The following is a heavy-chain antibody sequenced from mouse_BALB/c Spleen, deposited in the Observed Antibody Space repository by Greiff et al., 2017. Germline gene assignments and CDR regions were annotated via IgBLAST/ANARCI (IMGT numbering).Heavy chain of an antibody. V-gene: IGHV14-1*02. J-gene: IGHJ2*01. CDR1: GFNIKDYY. CDR2: IDPENGNT. CDR3: ASRSYFDY. D-gene: IGHD2-14*01. Sequence: EVQLQQSGAELVRPGALVKLSCKASGFNIKDYYMHWVKQRPEQGLEWIGWIDPENGNTIYDPKFQGKASITADTSSNTAYLQISSLTSEDTAVYYCASRSYFDYWGQGTTLTVSS.